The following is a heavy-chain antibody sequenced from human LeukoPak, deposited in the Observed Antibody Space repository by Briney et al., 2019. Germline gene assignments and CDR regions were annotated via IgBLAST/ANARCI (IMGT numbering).Heavy chain of an antibody. D-gene: IGHD5-12*01. CDR1: GYTFTSYD. CDR2: IIPILGIA. CDR3: ARDSGYDSGSVTYVDY. Sequence: GASVKVSCKASGYTFTSYDINWVRQATGQGLEWMGRIIPILGIANYAQKFQGRVTITADKSTSTAYMELSSLRSEDTAVYYCARDSGYDSGSVTYVDYWGQGTLVTVSS. J-gene: IGHJ4*02. V-gene: IGHV1-69*04.